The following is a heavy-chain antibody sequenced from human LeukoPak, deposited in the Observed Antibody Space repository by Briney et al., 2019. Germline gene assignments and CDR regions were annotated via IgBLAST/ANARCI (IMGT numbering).Heavy chain of an antibody. CDR1: GYTFTGYY. CDR3: ARVAAGTNEVGY. Sequence: ASVKVSCKASGYTFTGYYMHWVRQAPGQGLEWMGWINPNSGGTNYAQKFQGRVTMTRDTSISTAYMELSRLRSDDTAVYYCARVAAGTNEVGYWGQGTLVTVSS. D-gene: IGHD6-13*01. V-gene: IGHV1-2*02. J-gene: IGHJ4*02. CDR2: INPNSGGT.